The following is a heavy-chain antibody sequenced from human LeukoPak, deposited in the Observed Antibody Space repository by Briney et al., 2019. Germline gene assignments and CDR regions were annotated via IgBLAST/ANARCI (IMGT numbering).Heavy chain of an antibody. D-gene: IGHD6-25*01. V-gene: IGHV4-38-2*02. Sequence: SETLSLTCTVSGYSISSGYYWGWIRQPPGKGLEYIGSIFHSGSIHYNPSLKSRVTISVDTSKNQFSLKLSSVTAADTAVYYCARRRGYSSADYWGQGTLVTVSS. CDR1: GYSISSGYY. CDR2: IFHSGSI. CDR3: ARRRGYSSADY. J-gene: IGHJ4*02.